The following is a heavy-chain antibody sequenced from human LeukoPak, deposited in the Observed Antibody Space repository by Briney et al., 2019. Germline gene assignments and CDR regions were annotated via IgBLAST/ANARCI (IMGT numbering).Heavy chain of an antibody. CDR2: INHSGST. D-gene: IGHD1-1*01. CDR1: GGPFNGYY. J-gene: IGHJ5*02. Sequence: SETLSLTCAVYGGPFNGYYWSWIRQPPGKGLEWIGEINHSGSTNYNPSLKSRVTISIHTSKNQFSLKLNSVTAADTAIYYCARHVVTRRSPAATKRTWFDPWGQGTLVTVSS. V-gene: IGHV4-34*01. CDR3: ARHVVTRRSPAATKRTWFDP.